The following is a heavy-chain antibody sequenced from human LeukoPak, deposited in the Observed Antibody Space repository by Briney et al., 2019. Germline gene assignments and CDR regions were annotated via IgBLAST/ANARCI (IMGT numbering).Heavy chain of an antibody. CDR3: ARCVGADCGWFDP. D-gene: IGHD2-21*02. Sequence: GASVKVSCKASGYTFTNNDINWMRQASGQGFEWVGWMNPNTGHSGYAQKFQGRITITRNNSINTLYMELSSLRSEDTAVYYCARCVGADCGWFDPWGQGTLVTVSS. CDR1: GYTFTNND. V-gene: IGHV1-8*03. J-gene: IGHJ5*02. CDR2: MNPNTGHS.